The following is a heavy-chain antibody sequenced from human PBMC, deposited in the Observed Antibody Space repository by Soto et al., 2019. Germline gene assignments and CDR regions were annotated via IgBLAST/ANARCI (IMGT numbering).Heavy chain of an antibody. V-gene: IGHV5-10-1*01. CDR1: RYRFASYW. D-gene: IGHD1-26*01. CDR3: ASHYSGSYEGFGDY. J-gene: IGHJ4*02. Sequence: EYLRGSFKGSRYRFASYWIHKLRQMPGKGLELMGRIDPSDSYNNYSPSFQGHVTISADKSISTAYLQWSSLKASDTAMYYCASHYSGSYEGFGDYWGQGTLVTVSS. CDR2: IDPSDSYN.